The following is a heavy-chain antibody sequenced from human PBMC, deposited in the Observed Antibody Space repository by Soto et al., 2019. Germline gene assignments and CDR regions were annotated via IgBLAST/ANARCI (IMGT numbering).Heavy chain of an antibody. D-gene: IGHD3-10*01. CDR1: GGSISSGGYY. Sequence: PSETLSLTCTVSGGSISSGGYYWSWIRQHPGKGLEGIGYIYHSGSTYYNPSLKSRVTISVDTSKNQFSLKLSSVTAAETAVYYCASPRGVYYYYGMDLWGQGTTVTVSS. J-gene: IGHJ6*02. V-gene: IGHV4-31*03. CDR3: ASPRGVYYYYGMDL. CDR2: IYHSGST.